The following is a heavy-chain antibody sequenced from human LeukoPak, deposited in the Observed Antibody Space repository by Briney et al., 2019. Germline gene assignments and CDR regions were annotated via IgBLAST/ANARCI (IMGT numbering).Heavy chain of an antibody. Sequence: ASVKVSCKASGYTFTSYGISWVRQAPGQGLEWMGWISAYNGSTNYAQKLQGRVTMTTDTSTSTAYMELRSLRSDDTAVYYCARDDQSARNYDYWGQGTLVTVSS. D-gene: IGHD1-7*01. CDR1: GYTFTSYG. J-gene: IGHJ4*02. V-gene: IGHV1-18*01. CDR3: ARDDQSARNYDY. CDR2: ISAYNGST.